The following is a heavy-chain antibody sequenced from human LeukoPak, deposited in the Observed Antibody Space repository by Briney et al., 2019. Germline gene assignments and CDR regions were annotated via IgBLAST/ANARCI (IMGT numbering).Heavy chain of an antibody. CDR2: IYYSGST. CDR3: ARDMGLPVCMDV. J-gene: IGHJ6*03. Sequence: PSETLSLTCAVYGGSFCGYYWSWIREPPGKGLEWIGYIYYSGSTNYNPSLKSRVTISVDTSKSQFSLKLSSVTAADTAVYYCARDMGLPVCMDVWGKGTTVTISS. CDR1: GGSFCGYY. D-gene: IGHD5-18*01. V-gene: IGHV4-59*01.